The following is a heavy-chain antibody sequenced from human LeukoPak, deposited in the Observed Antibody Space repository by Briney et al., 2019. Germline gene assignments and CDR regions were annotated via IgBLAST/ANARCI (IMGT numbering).Heavy chain of an antibody. D-gene: IGHD5-18*01. Sequence: SETLSLTCTVSGGSISSYYWSWIRQPPGKGLEWIGYIYYSGSTNYNPSLEGRVTISVDTSKNQFSLKLSSVTAADTAVYYCARHTTMVHFDYWGQGTLVTVSS. CDR1: GGSISSYY. J-gene: IGHJ4*02. CDR2: IYYSGST. CDR3: ARHTTMVHFDY. V-gene: IGHV4-59*01.